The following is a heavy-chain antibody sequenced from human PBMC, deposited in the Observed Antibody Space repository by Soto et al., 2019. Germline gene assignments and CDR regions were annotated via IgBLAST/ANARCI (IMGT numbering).Heavy chain of an antibody. D-gene: IGHD3-3*01. CDR2: ISYDGSNK. J-gene: IGHJ6*02. CDR3: ARETYYDCGSGPYYGMGV. Sequence: QVQLVESGGGVVQPGRSLRLSCAASGFTFSSYAMHWVRQAPGKGLEWVAVISYDGSNKYYADSVKGRFTISRDNSKNTLYLQLNSLRAEDPAVYYCARETYYDCGSGPYYGMGVWGQGTTVTVSS. CDR1: GFTFSSYA. V-gene: IGHV3-30-3*01.